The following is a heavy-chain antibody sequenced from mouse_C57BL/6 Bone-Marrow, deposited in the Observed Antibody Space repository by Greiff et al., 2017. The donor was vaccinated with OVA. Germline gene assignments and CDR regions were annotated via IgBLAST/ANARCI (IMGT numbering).Heavy chain of an antibody. D-gene: IGHD6-2*01. J-gene: IGHJ4*01. CDR3: ARWGGLDAMDY. V-gene: IGHV1-54*01. Sequence: VQLQQSGAELVRPGTSVKVSCKASGYAFTNYLIEWVKQRPGQGLEWIGVINPGSGGTNYNEKLKGKATLTADKSSSAAYMQLSSLTSEDSAVYFCARWGGLDAMDYWGQGTSVTVSS. CDR1: GYAFTNYL. CDR2: INPGSGGT.